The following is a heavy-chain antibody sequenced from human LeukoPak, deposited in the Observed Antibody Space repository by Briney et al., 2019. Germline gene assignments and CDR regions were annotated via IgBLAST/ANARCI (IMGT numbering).Heavy chain of an antibody. CDR2: ISGSGGST. J-gene: IGHJ4*02. CDR3: AKDLLGYYDSSGYYYDPIFDY. D-gene: IGHD3-22*01. V-gene: IGHV3-23*01. Sequence: GGSLRLSCAASGFTFSSYAMSWVRQAPGKGLEWVSAISGSGGSTYYADSVKGRFTISRDNSKNTLYLQMNSLRAEDTAVYYCAKDLLGYYDSSGYYYDPIFDYWGQGTLVTVSS. CDR1: GFTFSSYA.